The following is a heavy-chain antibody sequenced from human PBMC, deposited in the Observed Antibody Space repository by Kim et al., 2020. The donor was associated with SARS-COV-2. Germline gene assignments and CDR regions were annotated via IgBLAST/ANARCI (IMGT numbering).Heavy chain of an antibody. J-gene: IGHJ4*02. CDR3: ARTYTFGGVIVIPEQYYFDY. CDR2: ISYDGSNK. V-gene: IGHV3-30-3*01. Sequence: GGSLRLSCAASGFTFSSYAMHWVRQAPGKGLEWVAVISYDGSNKYYADSVKGRFTISRDNSKNTLYLQMNSLRAEDTAVYYCARTYTFGGVIVIPEQYYFDYWGQGTLVTVSS. CDR1: GFTFSSYA. D-gene: IGHD3-16*02.